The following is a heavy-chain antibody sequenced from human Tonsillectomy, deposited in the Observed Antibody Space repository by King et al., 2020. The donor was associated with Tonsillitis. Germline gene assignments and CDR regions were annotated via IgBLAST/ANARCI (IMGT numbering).Heavy chain of an antibody. CDR3: VRGRRDYDFWRGWGYYMDL. Sequence: VQLVESGAEVRKPGSSVKVSCKASGGTFSSFPISWVRQAPGQGLEWMGGIISFFETANYAEKFQGRVTITADESTSTGSMELSSLRSEDTAVYYCVRGRRDYDFWRGWGYYMDLWRKGTTVTVSS. J-gene: IGHJ6*03. D-gene: IGHD3-3*01. CDR2: IISFFETA. CDR1: GGTFSSFP. V-gene: IGHV1-69*01.